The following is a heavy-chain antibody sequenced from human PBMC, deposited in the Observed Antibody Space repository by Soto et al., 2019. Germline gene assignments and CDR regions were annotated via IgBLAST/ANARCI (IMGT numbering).Heavy chain of an antibody. Sequence: SVKVSCKTSGGTFSTSTISWVRQAPGEGLEWMGGIIPVFGTPSYAQKFQGRVTMIADKSSSTAYMELRNLRSEDTAMYYCARPADYVSGFSQWGQGTLVTVSS. D-gene: IGHD3-16*01. CDR3: ARPADYVSGFSQ. CDR2: IIPVFGTP. V-gene: IGHV1-69*06. CDR1: GGTFSTST. J-gene: IGHJ4*02.